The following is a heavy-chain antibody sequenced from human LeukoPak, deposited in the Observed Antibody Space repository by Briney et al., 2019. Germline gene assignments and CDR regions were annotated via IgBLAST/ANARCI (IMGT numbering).Heavy chain of an antibody. Sequence: PSETLSLTCTVSGSISSSNFYWGWIRQPPGKGLEWIGSFYDSGSTYYNPSLKSRATISVDTSKNHFSLKLTSVTAADTAVYYCARVHYDFWSGYSMNWFDPWGQGTLVTVSS. CDR2: FYDSGST. V-gene: IGHV4-39*07. CDR3: ARVHYDFWSGYSMNWFDP. D-gene: IGHD3-3*01. CDR1: GSISSSNFY. J-gene: IGHJ5*02.